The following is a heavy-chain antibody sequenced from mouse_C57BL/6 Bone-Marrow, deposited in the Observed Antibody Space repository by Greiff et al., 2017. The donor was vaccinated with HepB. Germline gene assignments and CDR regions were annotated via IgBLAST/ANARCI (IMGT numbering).Heavy chain of an antibody. Sequence: VKLVESGAELARPGASVKLSCKASGYTFTSYGISWVKQRTGQGLEWIGEIYPRSGNTYYNEKFKGKATLTADKSSSTAYMELRSLTSEDSAVYFCAGWWIYDGSHYYAVDCWGQGTSGTVSS. CDR3: AGWWIYDGSHYYAVDC. CDR2: IYPRSGNT. CDR1: GYTFTSYG. D-gene: IGHD2-3*01. V-gene: IGHV1-81*01. J-gene: IGHJ4*01.